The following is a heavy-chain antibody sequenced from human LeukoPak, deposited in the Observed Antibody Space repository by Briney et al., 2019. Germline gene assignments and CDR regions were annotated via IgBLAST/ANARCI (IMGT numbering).Heavy chain of an antibody. Sequence: GGSLRLSCAASGFTFSSHAMSWIRQAPGKGLEWVAVISYDGSNKYYADSVKGRFTISRDNSKNTLYLQMNSLRAEDTAVYYCAKDEGIAAASGDGYWGQGTLVTVSS. V-gene: IGHV3-30*18. CDR2: ISYDGSNK. CDR1: GFTFSSHA. D-gene: IGHD6-13*01. J-gene: IGHJ4*02. CDR3: AKDEGIAAASGDGY.